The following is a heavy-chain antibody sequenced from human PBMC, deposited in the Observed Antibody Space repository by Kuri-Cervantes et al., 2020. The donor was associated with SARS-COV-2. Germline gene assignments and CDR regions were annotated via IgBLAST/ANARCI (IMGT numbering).Heavy chain of an antibody. CDR1: GYSISSGHY. CDR2: IYYSGST. D-gene: IGHD6-19*01. V-gene: IGHV4-38-2*01. J-gene: IGHJ6*03. Sequence: GSLRVSCAVSGYSISSGHYWGWIRQPPGKGLEWIGSIYYSGSTHYNPSLKSRVSISVDTSRNQFSLKLSSVTAADTAVYYCARNSGYSSGWFYYYYYMDVWGKGTTVTVSS. CDR3: ARNSGYSSGWFYYYYYMDV.